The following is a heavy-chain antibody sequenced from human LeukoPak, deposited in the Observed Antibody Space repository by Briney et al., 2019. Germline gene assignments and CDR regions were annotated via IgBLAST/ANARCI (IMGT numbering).Heavy chain of an antibody. V-gene: IGHV3-9*01. D-gene: IGHD5/OR15-5a*01. Sequence: GGSLRLSCAASGFIFTSYAMHWVRQAPGKGLEWVSGISWNSGSIGYADSVKGRFTISRDNAKNSLYLQMNSLRAEDTALYYCAKDGGLGQWGQGTLVTVSS. CDR2: ISWNSGSI. CDR3: AKDGGLGQ. J-gene: IGHJ4*02. CDR1: GFIFTSYA.